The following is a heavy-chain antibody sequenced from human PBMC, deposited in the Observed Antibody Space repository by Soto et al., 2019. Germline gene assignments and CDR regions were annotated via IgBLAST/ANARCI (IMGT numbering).Heavy chain of an antibody. CDR3: ARYGTRGDW. Sequence: GGSLRLSCQASGFNFRLYEMHWVRKAPGKGLEWVSYISSSGLTTYYADFAEGRFTISGDNAKDSLYLHLNSLRVGDTAVYYCARYGTRGDWWGLGTQVTVSS. D-gene: IGHD3-10*01. V-gene: IGHV3-48*03. J-gene: IGHJ5*01. CDR1: GFNFRLYE. CDR2: ISSSGLTT.